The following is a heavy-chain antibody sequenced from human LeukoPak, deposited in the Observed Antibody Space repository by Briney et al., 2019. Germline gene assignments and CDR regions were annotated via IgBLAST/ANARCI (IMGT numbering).Heavy chain of an antibody. CDR1: GGSFSGYC. J-gene: IGHJ6*03. CDR3: ARRRWGLYYYMDV. V-gene: IGHV4-34*01. Sequence: PSETLSLTCAVYGGSFSGYCWSWIRQPPGKGLEWIGEINHSGSTNYNPSLRSRVTISVDTSKNQFSLKLSSVTAADTAVYYCARRRWGLYYYMDVWGKGTTVTVSS. CDR2: INHSGST. D-gene: IGHD4-23*01.